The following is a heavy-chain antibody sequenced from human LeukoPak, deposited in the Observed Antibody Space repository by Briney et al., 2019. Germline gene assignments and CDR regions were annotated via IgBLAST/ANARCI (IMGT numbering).Heavy chain of an antibody. CDR2: INPNSGGT. J-gene: IGHJ4*02. V-gene: IGHV1-2*02. D-gene: IGHD3-22*01. CDR3: AREKHDSSGYYPTWNY. CDR1: GYTFTDYY. Sequence: ASVKVSCKASGYTFTDYYMHWVRQAPGQGLEWMGWINPNSGGTNYAQRFQGRVTMTRDTSISTAYMEVSRLRSDDTAVYYCAREKHDSSGYYPTWNYWGQGTLVTVSS.